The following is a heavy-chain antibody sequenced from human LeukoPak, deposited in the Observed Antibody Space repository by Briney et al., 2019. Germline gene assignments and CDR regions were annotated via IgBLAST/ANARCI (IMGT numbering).Heavy chain of an antibody. CDR1: GGSISSYY. CDR3: ARGYGDNSGAFDI. J-gene: IGHJ3*02. V-gene: IGHV4-59*12. CDR2: IYYSGST. Sequence: SETLSLTCTVSGGSISSYYWSWIRQPPGKGLEWIGYIYYSGSTNYNPSLKSRVTISVDTSKNQFSLKLSSVTAADTAVYFCARGYGDNSGAFDIWGQGTLVTVSS. D-gene: IGHD4-23*01.